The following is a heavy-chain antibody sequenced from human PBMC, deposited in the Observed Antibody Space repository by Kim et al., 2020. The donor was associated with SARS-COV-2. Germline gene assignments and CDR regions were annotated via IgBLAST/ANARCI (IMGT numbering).Heavy chain of an antibody. CDR3: TTSIVVVTATISYGMDV. Sequence: GGSLRLSCAASGFTFSNAWMSWVRQAPGKGLEWVGRIKSKTDGGTTDYAAPVKGRFTISRDDSKNTLYLQMNSLKTEDTAVYYCTTSIVVVTATISYGMDVWGQGTTVTVSS. D-gene: IGHD2-21*02. CDR1: GFTFSNAW. V-gene: IGHV3-15*01. CDR2: IKSKTDGGTT. J-gene: IGHJ6*02.